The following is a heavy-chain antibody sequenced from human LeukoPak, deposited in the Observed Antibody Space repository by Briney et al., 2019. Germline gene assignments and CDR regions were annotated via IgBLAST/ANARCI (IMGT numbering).Heavy chain of an antibody. V-gene: IGHV3-23*01. CDR3: AKPRGEEWLVGLYDAFDI. J-gene: IGHJ3*02. CDR2: ISGSDGST. Sequence: PGGSLRLSCAASGFSVSTNCMTWVRQAPGKGLQWVSVISGSDGSTYYADSVKGRFTISRDNSKNTLYLQMNSLRAEDTAVFYCAKPRGEEWLVGLYDAFDIWGQGTMVTVSS. CDR1: GFSVSTNC. D-gene: IGHD6-19*01.